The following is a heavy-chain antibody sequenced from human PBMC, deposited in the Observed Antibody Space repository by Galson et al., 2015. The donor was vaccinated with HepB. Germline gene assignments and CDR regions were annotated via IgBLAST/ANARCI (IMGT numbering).Heavy chain of an antibody. CDR1: GDSVSSHSAA. V-gene: IGHV6-1*01. D-gene: IGHD2-15*01. J-gene: IGHJ6*02. CDR3: ARVAGTIYYYSMDA. CDR2: AYSRATWCT. Sequence: SAISGDSVSSHSAARNCIRHSPSRGLEWLGRAYSRATWCTAYVVSVKSRMTITPDTSKNQYYLQLTSATPEDTAVYYCARVAGTIYYYSMDALGQGTTVTVSS.